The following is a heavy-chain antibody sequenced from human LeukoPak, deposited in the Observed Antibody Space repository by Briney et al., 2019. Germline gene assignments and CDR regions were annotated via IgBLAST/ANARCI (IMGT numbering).Heavy chain of an antibody. J-gene: IGHJ4*02. CDR1: GGSISSSSYY. Sequence: PSETLSLTCTVSGGSISSSSYYWGWIRQPPGKGLEWIGSIYYSGSTYYNPSLKSRVTISVDTSKNQFSLKLGSVTAADTAVYYCARHPRSRATPFYWGQGTLVTVSS. CDR2: IYYSGST. CDR3: ARHPRSRATPFY. V-gene: IGHV4-39*01. D-gene: IGHD5-12*01.